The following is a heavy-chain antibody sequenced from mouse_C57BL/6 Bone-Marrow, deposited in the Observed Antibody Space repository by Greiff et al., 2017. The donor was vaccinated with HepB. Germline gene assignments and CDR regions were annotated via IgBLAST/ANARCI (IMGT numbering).Heavy chain of an antibody. Sequence: EVKLVESGGGLVKPGGSLKLSCAASGFTFSDYGMHWVRQAPEKGLEWVAYISSGSSTIYYADTVKGRFTISRDNAKNTPFLQMTSLRSEDTAMYYCARSTMITTSYFDYWGQGTTLTVSS. CDR2: ISSGSSTI. J-gene: IGHJ2*01. CDR3: ARSTMITTSYFDY. V-gene: IGHV5-17*01. CDR1: GFTFSDYG. D-gene: IGHD2-4*01.